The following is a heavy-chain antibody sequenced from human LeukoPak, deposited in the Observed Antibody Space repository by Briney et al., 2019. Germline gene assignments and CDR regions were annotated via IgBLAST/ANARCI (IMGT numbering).Heavy chain of an antibody. D-gene: IGHD5-24*01. CDR3: ARDGGDGYNYGGKTWTHAFDI. V-gene: IGHV3-21*01. CDR2: ISSSSSYI. Sequence: PGGSLRLSCAASGFTFSSYSMNWVRQAPGKGLEWVSSISSSSSYIYYADSVKGRFTISRDNAKNSLYLQMNSLRAEDTAVYYCARDGGDGYNYGGKTWTHAFDIWGQGTMVTVSS. CDR1: GFTFSSYS. J-gene: IGHJ3*02.